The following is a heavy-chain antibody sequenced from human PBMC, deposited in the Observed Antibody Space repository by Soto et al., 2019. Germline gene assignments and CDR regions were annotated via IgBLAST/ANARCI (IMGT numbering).Heavy chain of an antibody. CDR1: AGSISSGAYY. CDR2: IYYSGST. V-gene: IGHV4-30-4*01. J-gene: IGHJ4*02. CDR3: ARAAYRYGYREDE. Sequence: VQLQESGPGLVTPSQTLSLTCTVSAGSISSGAYYWSWIRQPPGMGLEWIGYIYYSGSTYYNPSLKSRVTISGDPATNQFSLTLSPVTAADTAVYYCARAAYRYGYREDEWGQGTLVTVSS. D-gene: IGHD5-18*01.